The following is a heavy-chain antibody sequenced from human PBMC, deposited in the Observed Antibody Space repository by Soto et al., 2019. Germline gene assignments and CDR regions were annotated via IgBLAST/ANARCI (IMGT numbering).Heavy chain of an antibody. CDR1: GGSFSDFY. CDR3: ARGPRVGGVVPTDQRGVFDI. V-gene: IGHV4-34*01. CDR2: INHSGST. Sequence: QVQLQQWGAGLLKPSETLSLTCAVYGGSFSDFYWNFIRQPPGKGLEWIGEINHSGSTNYNPSLKSRVTIAVATSKHQSSLKLRSVAAAEAVVYFCARGPRVGGVVPTDQRGVFDIWGQGTVVTVSS. D-gene: IGHD1-26*01. J-gene: IGHJ3*02.